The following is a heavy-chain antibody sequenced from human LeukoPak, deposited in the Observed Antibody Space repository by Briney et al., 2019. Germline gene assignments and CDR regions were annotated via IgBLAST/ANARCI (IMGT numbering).Heavy chain of an antibody. Sequence: PSETLSLTCTVSGGSISSYYWSWIRQPPGKGLDWIGYIYYSGSTNYNPSLKSRVTISVDTSKNQFSLKLSSVTAADTAVYYCARVRGVITPHFDYWGQGTLVTVSS. CDR2: IYYSGST. V-gene: IGHV4-59*01. D-gene: IGHD3-10*01. J-gene: IGHJ4*02. CDR3: ARVRGVITPHFDY. CDR1: GGSISSYY.